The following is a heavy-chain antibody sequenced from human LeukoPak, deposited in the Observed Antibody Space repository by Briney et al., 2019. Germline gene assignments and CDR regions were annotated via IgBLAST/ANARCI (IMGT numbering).Heavy chain of an antibody. D-gene: IGHD2-8*01. V-gene: IGHV4-4*09. CDR2: IYSSGST. CDR3: ARHSVYRYYFDY. Sequence: SETLSLTCTVSGDSISIYYWSWIRRPPGKGLEWIGYIYSSGSTNYNPSLKSRVYISVDTSKNQFSLKLSSVTAADTAMYYCARHSVYRYYFDYWGQGTLVTVSS. J-gene: IGHJ4*02. CDR1: GDSISIYY.